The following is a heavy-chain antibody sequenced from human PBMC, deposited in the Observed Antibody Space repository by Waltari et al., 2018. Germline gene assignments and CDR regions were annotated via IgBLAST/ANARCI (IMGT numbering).Heavy chain of an antibody. Sequence: EVQLVESGGGLVQPGGPLKLSCAASGFSFSDAALPWARQAPGKGLEWVGRIRSKGNNYATSYAASVKGRFTISRDDSKNTAYLQMRSLKTEDTAVYYCTRHDSGGWYYFDYWGQGTLVTASS. CDR3: TRHDSGGWYYFDY. CDR1: GFSFSDAA. CDR2: IRSKGNNYAT. D-gene: IGHD3-22*01. J-gene: IGHJ4*02. V-gene: IGHV3-73*01.